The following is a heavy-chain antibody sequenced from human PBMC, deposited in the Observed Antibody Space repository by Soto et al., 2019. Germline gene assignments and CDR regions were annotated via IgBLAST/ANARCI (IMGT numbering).Heavy chain of an antibody. V-gene: IGHV2-5*02. J-gene: IGHJ4*02. Sequence: QITLKESGPTLVKPTQTLTLTCTFSGFSRSSSPMSVSWMRQSPGKALEWLALIYWDVDTRYSPSLQRRLTFSKDTSKNQVVLIMTNMDPLDTATYECAHNDDTVGGSGVHWGQGTLVTVSS. D-gene: IGHD3-10*01. CDR1: GFSRSSSPMS. CDR3: AHNDDTVGGSGVH. CDR2: IYWDVDT.